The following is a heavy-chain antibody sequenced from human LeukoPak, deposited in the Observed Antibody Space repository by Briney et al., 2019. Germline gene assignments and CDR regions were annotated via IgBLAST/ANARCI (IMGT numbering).Heavy chain of an antibody. V-gene: IGHV4-59*01. CDR3: SASKQLWLRGLFDY. Sequence: SETLSLTCSVSGDSISTYYWSWIRQPPGKALEWIGYVYYSGSTDYNPTLKSRVTISVDTSKKQFSLNLNSVTAADTAVYYCSASKQLWLRGLFDYWGQGTLVTVSS. CDR2: VYYSGST. CDR1: GDSISTYY. D-gene: IGHD5-18*01. J-gene: IGHJ4*02.